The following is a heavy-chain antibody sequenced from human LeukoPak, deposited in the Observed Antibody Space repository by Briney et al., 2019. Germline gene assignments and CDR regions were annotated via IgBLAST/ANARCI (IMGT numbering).Heavy chain of an antibody. J-gene: IGHJ3*02. CDR3: ARDGVEQWLAAFDI. V-gene: IGHV1-2*02. CDR2: INPNSGGT. Sequence: GASVKVSYRASGYTFTGYYMHWVRQAPGQGLEWMGWINPNSGGTNYAQKFQGRVTMTRDTSISTAYMELSRLRSDDTAVYYCARDGVEQWLAAFDIWGQGTMVTVSS. CDR1: GYTFTGYY. D-gene: IGHD6-19*01.